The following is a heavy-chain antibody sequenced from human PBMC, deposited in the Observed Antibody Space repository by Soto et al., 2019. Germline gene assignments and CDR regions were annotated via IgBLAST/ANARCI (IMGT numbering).Heavy chain of an antibody. D-gene: IGHD1-1*01. CDR1: GFTFSGYN. J-gene: IGHJ4*02. CDR3: AGDSNWSSDY. CDR2: IKSDSSGT. Sequence: EVQLVESGGGLVQPGGSLRLSCAASGFTFSGYNMNWVRQAPGKGLEWISCIKSDSSGTWYADSVKGRFTMSRDNAKKSLYLQMDSLRDEDRAVYFCAGDSNWSSDYWGQGTVVAVSS. V-gene: IGHV3-48*02.